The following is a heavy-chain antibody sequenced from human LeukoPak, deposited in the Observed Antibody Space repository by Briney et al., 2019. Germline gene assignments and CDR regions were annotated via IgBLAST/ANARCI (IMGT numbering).Heavy chain of an antibody. J-gene: IGHJ4*02. Sequence: GGSLRLSCAASGFTFSSYSMNWVHQAPGKGLEWVSSISSSSSYIYYADSVKGRFTISRDNAKNSLYLQMNSLRAEDTAVYYCARGRVRGVPRDLDGYWGQGTLVTVSS. CDR2: ISSSSSYI. D-gene: IGHD3-10*01. CDR3: ARGRVRGVPRDLDGY. CDR1: GFTFSSYS. V-gene: IGHV3-21*01.